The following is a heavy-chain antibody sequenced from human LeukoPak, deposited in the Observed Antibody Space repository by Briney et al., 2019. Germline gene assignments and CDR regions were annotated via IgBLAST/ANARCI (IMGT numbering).Heavy chain of an antibody. V-gene: IGHV3-7*03. J-gene: IGHJ4*02. D-gene: IGHD6-13*01. CDR2: IKQDGSEK. CDR3: ASWEGSSWFGY. CDR1: GFTFNTYW. Sequence: GSLRLSCSGSGFTFNTYWMSWVRQAPGKGLEWVANIKQDGSEKDYVDSVKGRFTISRDNAKRSLYLQMNSLRVEDTAVYYCASWEGSSWFGYWGQGTLVTVSS.